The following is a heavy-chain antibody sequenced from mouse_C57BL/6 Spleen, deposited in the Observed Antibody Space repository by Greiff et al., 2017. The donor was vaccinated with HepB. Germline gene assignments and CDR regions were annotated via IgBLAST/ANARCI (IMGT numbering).Heavy chain of an antibody. CDR2: ISGGGGNT. V-gene: IGHV5-9*01. D-gene: IGHD3-2*02. J-gene: IGHJ3*01. Sequence: EVQLVESGGGLVKPGGSLKLSCAASGFTFSSYTMSWVRQTPEKRLEWVATISGGGGNTYYPDSVKGRFTISRDNAKNTLYLQMSSLRSEDTALYYCASGKTAQAPFAYWGQGTLVTVSA. CDR3: ASGKTAQAPFAY. CDR1: GFTFSSYT.